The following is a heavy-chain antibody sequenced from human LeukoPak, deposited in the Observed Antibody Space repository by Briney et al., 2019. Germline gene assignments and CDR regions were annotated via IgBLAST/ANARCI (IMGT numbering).Heavy chain of an antibody. D-gene: IGHD3-3*01. Sequence: GGSLRLSCAASGFTFDDYGMSWVRQAPGKGLEWVSGINWNGGSTGYADSVKGRFTISRDNAKNSLYLQMNSLRAEDTALYYCARKQTDPYDFWSGYRIYYFDYWGQGTLVTVSS. V-gene: IGHV3-20*04. CDR3: ARKQTDPYDFWSGYRIYYFDY. CDR2: INWNGGST. J-gene: IGHJ4*02. CDR1: GFTFDDYG.